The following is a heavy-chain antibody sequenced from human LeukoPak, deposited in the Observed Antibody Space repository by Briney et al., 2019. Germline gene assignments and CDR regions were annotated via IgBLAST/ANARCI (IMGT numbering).Heavy chain of an antibody. J-gene: IGHJ4*02. D-gene: IGHD4-17*01. V-gene: IGHV3-23*01. CDR2: ISDSGDQT. Sequence: PAGTLRLSCVASGFTFSKYDMSWLRQAPGKGLEWFSGISDSGDQTYYADSVRARFTISRDNSKNTLYLQVNSLRAEDTALYYCAKEITLTTAYFDYWGQGTLVTVSS. CDR3: AKEITLTTAYFDY. CDR1: GFTFSKYD.